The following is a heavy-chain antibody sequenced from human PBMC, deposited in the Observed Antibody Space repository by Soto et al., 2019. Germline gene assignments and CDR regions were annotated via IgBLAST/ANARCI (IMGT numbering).Heavy chain of an antibody. V-gene: IGHV3-21*01. CDR2: INRDSTYI. Sequence: PGGSLRLSCAASGFSFSTHYMNWVRQSPGKGLEWVSSINRDSTYIYYADSAKGRFTISRDNAKNSLYLQMNSLRAEDTAVYYCAREPRDSGYDTVDYWGQGTLVTVSS. D-gene: IGHD5-12*01. J-gene: IGHJ4*02. CDR3: AREPRDSGYDTVDY. CDR1: GFSFSTHY.